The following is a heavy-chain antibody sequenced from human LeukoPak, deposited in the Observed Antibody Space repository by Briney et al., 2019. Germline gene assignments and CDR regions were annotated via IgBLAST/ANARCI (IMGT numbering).Heavy chain of an antibody. CDR2: IIPILGIA. CDR1: GGTFSSYA. CDR3: ARERRSVGSGSYYMLDY. Sequence: ASVKVSCKASGGTFSSYAISWVRQAPGQGLEWMGRIIPILGIANYAQKFQGRVTITADKSTSTAYMELSSLRSEDTAVYYCARERRSVGSGSYYMLDYWGQGTLVTVSS. V-gene: IGHV1-69*04. J-gene: IGHJ4*02. D-gene: IGHD3-10*01.